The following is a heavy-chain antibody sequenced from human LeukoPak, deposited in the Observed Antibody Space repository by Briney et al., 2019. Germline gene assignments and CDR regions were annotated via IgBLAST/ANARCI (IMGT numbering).Heavy chain of an antibody. J-gene: IGHJ4*02. CDR3: ARDSADNLD. CDR1: GFTFSSYA. CDR2: ISASGGST. Sequence: GGSLRLSCAASGFTFSSYAMSWVRQAPGKGLEWVSSISASGGSTYYADSVMGRFTVSRDNSKNTVYLQMNSLRAEDTAVYYCARDSADNLDWGQGTLVTVSS. D-gene: IGHD3-9*01. V-gene: IGHV3-23*01.